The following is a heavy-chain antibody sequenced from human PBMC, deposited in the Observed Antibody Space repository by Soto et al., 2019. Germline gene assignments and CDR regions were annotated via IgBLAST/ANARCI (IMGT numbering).Heavy chain of an antibody. CDR2: IYYSGST. CDR1: GGSISSGGYS. J-gene: IGHJ4*02. D-gene: IGHD7-27*01. Sequence: SETLSLTCAVSGGSISSGGYSWGWIRRPPGKGLEWIGSIYYSGSTYYNPSLKSRVTISVGTSKNQFSLKLSSVTAADTAVYYCARRWGYSFDYWGQGTLVTVSS. V-gene: IGHV4-39*01. CDR3: ARRWGYSFDY.